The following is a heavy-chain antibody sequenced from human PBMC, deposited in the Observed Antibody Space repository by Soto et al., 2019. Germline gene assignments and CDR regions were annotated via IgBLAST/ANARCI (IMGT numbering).Heavy chain of an antibody. CDR3: ARGPRNWGVDY. CDR1: GDTFTSYY. D-gene: IGHD7-27*01. V-gene: IGHV1-46*01. J-gene: IGHJ4*02. Sequence: ASVKVSCKASGDTFTSYYMHWVRQAPGQGLEWMGIINPSGGSTSYAQKFQGRVTMTRDTSKGTAYMELSSLTSEDTAVYYCARGPRNWGVDYWGQGTLVTVSS. CDR2: INPSGGST.